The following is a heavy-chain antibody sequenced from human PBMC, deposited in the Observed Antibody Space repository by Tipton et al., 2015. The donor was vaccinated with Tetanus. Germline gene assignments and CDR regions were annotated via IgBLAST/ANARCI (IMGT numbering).Heavy chain of an antibody. V-gene: IGHV1-69*01. CDR3: ARGRVYSSGLYDAFDI. D-gene: IGHD6-19*01. Sequence: QLVQSGAEVKKPGSSVKVSCKASGGTFSSYAISWVRQAPGQGLEWMGGIIPIFGTANYAQKFQGRVTITADESTSTAYMELSSLRSEDMAVYYCARGRVYSSGLYDAFDIWGQGTMVTVSS. J-gene: IGHJ3*02. CDR1: GGTFSSYA. CDR2: IIPIFGTA.